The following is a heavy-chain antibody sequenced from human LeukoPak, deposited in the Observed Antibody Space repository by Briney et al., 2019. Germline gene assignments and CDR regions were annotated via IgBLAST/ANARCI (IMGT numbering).Heavy chain of an antibody. CDR2: ISGSGGST. CDR1: GFTFSSYA. D-gene: IGHD2-2*01. J-gene: IGHJ5*02. Sequence: PGGSLRLSCAAFGFTFSSYAMSWVRQAPGKGLEWVSAISGSGGSTYYADSVKGRFTISRDNSKNTLYLQMNSLRAEDTAVYYCAKDGGCSSTSCYQYDWFDPWGQGTLVTVSS. V-gene: IGHV3-23*01. CDR3: AKDGGCSSTSCYQYDWFDP.